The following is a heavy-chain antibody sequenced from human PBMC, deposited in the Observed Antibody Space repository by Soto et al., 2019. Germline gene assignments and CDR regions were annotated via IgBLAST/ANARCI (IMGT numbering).Heavy chain of an antibody. CDR2: INAGNGKT. V-gene: IGHV1-3*01. J-gene: IGHJ4*02. Sequence: ASVKVSCKASGYTFTNYAIHWVRQAPGQRLEWMGWINAGNGKTKYSQNFQGRVTITRDTSASIVYMEVNSLRSEDTALYYCARGIGGATTADYYLDSGGQATLVTV. CDR3: ARGIGGATTADYYLDS. CDR1: GYTFTNYA. D-gene: IGHD5-12*01.